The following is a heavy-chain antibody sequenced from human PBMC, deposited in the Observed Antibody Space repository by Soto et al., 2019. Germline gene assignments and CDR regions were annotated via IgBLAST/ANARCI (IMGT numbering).Heavy chain of an antibody. J-gene: IGHJ4*02. CDR2: IYYGVST. CDR1: GGSISSSSYS. V-gene: IGHV4-31*03. Sequence: PSETLSLTCIVSGGSISSSSYSWAWIRQPPGKGLEWIGYIYYGVSTYYNPSLKSRVTISVDTSKNQFSLKLSSVTAADTAVYYCARGRRRSESAAGTLDFWSPGGLVTVSS. CDR3: ARGRRRSESAAGTLDF. D-gene: IGHD6-13*01.